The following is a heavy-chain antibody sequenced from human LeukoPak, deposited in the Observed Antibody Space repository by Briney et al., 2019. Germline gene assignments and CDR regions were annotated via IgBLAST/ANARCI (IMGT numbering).Heavy chain of an antibody. Sequence: GGSLRLPCAASGFTFSSYAMHWVRQAPGKGLEWVAVISYDGSNKYYADSVKGRFTISRDNSKNTLYLQMNSLRAEDTAVYYCAKIVAAAGPFDYWGQGTLVTVSS. V-gene: IGHV3-30-3*02. CDR3: AKIVAAAGPFDY. CDR1: GFTFSSYA. CDR2: ISYDGSNK. D-gene: IGHD6-13*01. J-gene: IGHJ4*02.